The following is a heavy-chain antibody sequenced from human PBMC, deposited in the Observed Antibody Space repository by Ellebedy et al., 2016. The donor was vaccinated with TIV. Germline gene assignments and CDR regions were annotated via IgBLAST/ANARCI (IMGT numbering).Heavy chain of an antibody. J-gene: IGHJ2*01. CDR2: IYYSGNT. CDR1: GGSISSNSYS. CDR3: ARLRQSRDRSHWYCDL. D-gene: IGHD1-14*01. V-gene: IGHV4-39*07. Sequence: GSLRLXXTVCGGSISSNSYSWGWIRQPPGKGLEWIGSIYYSGNTYYNPSLKSRVTISVDTSKNQFSLNLNSVTAADTAVYFCARLRQSRDRSHWYCDLWGRGTRVTVSS.